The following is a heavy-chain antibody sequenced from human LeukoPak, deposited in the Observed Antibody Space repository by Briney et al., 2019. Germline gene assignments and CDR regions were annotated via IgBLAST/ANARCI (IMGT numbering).Heavy chain of an antibody. CDR3: AKSPELDYYYYYGMDV. D-gene: IGHD1-1*01. CDR2: ISYDGSNK. V-gene: IGHV3-30*18. CDR1: GFTFSSYG. Sequence: GGSLRLSCAASGFTFSSYGMHWVRQAPGKGLEWVAVISYDGSNKYYADSVKGRFTISRDNSRNTLYLQMNSLRAEDAGVYYCAKSPELDYYYYYGMDVWGQGTTVTVSS. J-gene: IGHJ6*02.